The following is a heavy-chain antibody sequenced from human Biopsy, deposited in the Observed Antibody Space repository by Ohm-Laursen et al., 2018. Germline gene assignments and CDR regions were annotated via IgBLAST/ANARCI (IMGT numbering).Heavy chain of an antibody. J-gene: IGHJ4*02. D-gene: IGHD5/OR15-5a*01. CDR1: GASMTDYF. CDR2: VYFSGNT. V-gene: IGHV4-59*05. Sequence: SQTLSLTCSVSGASMTDYFWSWIWQPAGQGLEWIGRVYFSGNTYYNLSLGGRVTISVDTSKNQFSLKLISVTAADTALYYCARRLVYRVFDSWAKGTLVTVSS. CDR3: ARRLVYRVFDS.